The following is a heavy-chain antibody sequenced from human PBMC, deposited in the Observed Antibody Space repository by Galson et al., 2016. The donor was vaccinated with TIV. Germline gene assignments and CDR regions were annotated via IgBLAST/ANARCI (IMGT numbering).Heavy chain of an antibody. V-gene: IGHV3-9*01. J-gene: IGHJ5*02. Sequence: SLRLSCAASGFSFDEYAIHWVRQAPGKGLEWVSGISSSSGTGHFADFVKGRFTISRDNAKNSLYLQMNSLRVEDTAVYYCARGGASYGGFDLWGLGTLVTVSS. CDR1: GFSFDEYA. CDR2: ISSSSGTG. CDR3: ARGGASYGGFDL. D-gene: IGHD5-18*01.